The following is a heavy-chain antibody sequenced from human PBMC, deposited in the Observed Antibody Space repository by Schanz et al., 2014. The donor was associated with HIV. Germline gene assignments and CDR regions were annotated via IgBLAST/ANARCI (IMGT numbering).Heavy chain of an antibody. CDR2: INTNTRGNT. Sequence: QVQLEQSGAEVKKPGASVTVSCRSSGYTFTGHYMHWVRQAPGQGLEWMGWINTNTRGNTNYAQKFQGRVTMTRDMSVSTAYMELRSLRPDDTAVYYCARDAGRSSDDAFDVWGHGTLVTVSS. V-gene: IGHV1-2*02. D-gene: IGHD2-2*01. CDR3: ARDAGRSSDDAFDV. CDR1: GYTFTGHY. J-gene: IGHJ3*01.